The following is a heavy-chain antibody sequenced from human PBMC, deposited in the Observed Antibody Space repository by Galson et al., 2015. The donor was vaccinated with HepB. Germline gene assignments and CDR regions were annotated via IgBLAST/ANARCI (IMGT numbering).Heavy chain of an antibody. CDR2: ISRAGVTS. J-gene: IGHJ4*02. Sequence: SLRLSCATSGFTFSNYGMSWVRQAPGKGLECVAAISRAGVTSDYAESVKGRFTVSRDSSKSTLYLQMNGLRAEDTARYYCVRGTTTPDYWAQGTLVTVSS. CDR1: GFTFSNYG. V-gene: IGHV3-23*01. CDR3: VRGTTTPDY. D-gene: IGHD2/OR15-2a*01.